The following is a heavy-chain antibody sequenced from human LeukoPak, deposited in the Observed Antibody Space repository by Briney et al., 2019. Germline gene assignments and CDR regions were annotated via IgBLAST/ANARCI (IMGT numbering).Heavy chain of an antibody. V-gene: IGHV4-34*01. CDR2: INHSGST. CDR1: GGSFSGYY. Sequence: SETLSLTCTVYGGSFSGYYWSWIRQPPGKGLEWIGEINHSGSTNYNPSLMSRVTISVDTSKNQFSLKLSSVTAADTAVYYCARHPRFTRYFDYWGQGTLVTVSS. D-gene: IGHD3-3*01. J-gene: IGHJ4*02. CDR3: ARHPRFTRYFDY.